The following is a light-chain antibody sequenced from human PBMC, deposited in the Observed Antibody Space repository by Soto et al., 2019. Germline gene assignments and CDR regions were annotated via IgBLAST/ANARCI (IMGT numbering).Light chain of an antibody. CDR3: QQYNTYSKT. V-gene: IGKV1-5*01. J-gene: IGKJ1*01. CDR2: DAS. CDR1: RSISRW. Sequence: DIQMTQSPSTLSASVGDSVTITFLSSRSISRWLACYQQKPGRAPKILISDASSLESGVPSRFSGSGSGTEFTLTISSLQPDDFATYYCQQYNTYSKTFGRGAKV.